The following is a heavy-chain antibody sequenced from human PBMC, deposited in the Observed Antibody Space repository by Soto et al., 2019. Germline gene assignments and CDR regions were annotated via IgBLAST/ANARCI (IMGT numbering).Heavy chain of an antibody. D-gene: IGHD6-13*01. CDR1: GGRCTGYG. CDR2: XXPXXSXT. Sequence: GEPLRIWWRGAGGRCTGYGGGWMRQMPGNXLEWXGIXXPXXSXTXXXPXXXGQVTISADKSISTAYLQWSSLKASDTAMYYCARISSSSSYYGMAVWGQGTTVTVSS. CDR3: ARISSSSSYYGMAV. V-gene: IGHV5-51*01. J-gene: IGHJ6*02.